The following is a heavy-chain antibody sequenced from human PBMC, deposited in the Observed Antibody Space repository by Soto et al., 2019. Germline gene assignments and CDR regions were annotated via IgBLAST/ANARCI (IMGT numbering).Heavy chain of an antibody. CDR1: GFSLSTNTVA. J-gene: IGHJ4*02. CDR3: AHRHRDGSVSYTFDY. Sequence: QITLKESGPTLVKPTQTLTLTCTFSGFSLSTNTVAVGWIRQPPGKALEFLAVIYGDDDKLYSSSLKSRLTITKDTPKNQVVLTMTNMDPVDTATYYCAHRHRDGSVSYTFDYWGQGTLVTVSP. CDR2: IYGDDDK. D-gene: IGHD6-19*01. V-gene: IGHV2-5*02.